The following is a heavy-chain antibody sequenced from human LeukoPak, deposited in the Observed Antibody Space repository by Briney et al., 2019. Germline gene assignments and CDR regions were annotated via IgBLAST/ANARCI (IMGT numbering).Heavy chain of an antibody. Sequence: GGSLRLSCAASGFTFSSYAMSWVRQAPGKGLEWVSAISGSGGSTYYADSVKGRFTISRDNSKNTLYLQMNSLRAEDTAVYYCAKNFSNVVVVTAYLYHLGQGTLVTVSS. CDR1: GFTFSSYA. V-gene: IGHV3-23*01. D-gene: IGHD3-22*01. J-gene: IGHJ4*02. CDR2: ISGSGGST. CDR3: AKNFSNVVVVTAYLYH.